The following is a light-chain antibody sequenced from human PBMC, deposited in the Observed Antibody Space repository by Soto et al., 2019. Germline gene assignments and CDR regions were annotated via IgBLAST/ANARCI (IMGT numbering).Light chain of an antibody. J-gene: IGLJ1*01. V-gene: IGLV1-44*01. Sequence: QSALTQPPSPSGTPGQRVTISCSGSNSNIGSNTVNWYQQLPGTAPKLLIYYDNLRPSGVPDRISGSKSGTSASLAISGLQSDDEADYYCAAWDDSLNGRVFGTGTKVTVL. CDR3: AAWDDSLNGRV. CDR2: YDN. CDR1: NSNIGSNT.